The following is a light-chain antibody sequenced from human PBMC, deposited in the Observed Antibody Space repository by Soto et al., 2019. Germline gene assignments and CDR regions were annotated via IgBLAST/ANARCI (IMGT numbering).Light chain of an antibody. J-gene: IGKJ4*01. Sequence: DIQLTQSPSFLSASVGDRVTITCRASHSISSYLGWYQQKPGKAPQLLMYDASTLQSGVPSRFSGSGSGTEFTLTISSLQPEDFATYYCQQLNSYPLTSGGGTKVDIK. CDR2: DAS. V-gene: IGKV1-9*01. CDR1: HSISSY. CDR3: QQLNSYPLT.